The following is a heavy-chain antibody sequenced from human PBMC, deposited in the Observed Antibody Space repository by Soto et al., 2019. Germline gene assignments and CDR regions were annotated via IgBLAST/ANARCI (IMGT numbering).Heavy chain of an antibody. CDR3: ARDTFPHVDIVATTDAFDI. V-gene: IGHV3-30-3*01. CDR1: GFTFSSYA. Sequence: LRLSCAASGFTFSSYAMHWVRQAPGKGLEWVAVISYDGSNKYYADSVKGRFTISRDNSKNTLYLQMNSLRAEDTAVYYCARDTFPHVDIVATTDAFDIWGQGTMVTVSS. CDR2: ISYDGSNK. D-gene: IGHD5-12*01. J-gene: IGHJ3*02.